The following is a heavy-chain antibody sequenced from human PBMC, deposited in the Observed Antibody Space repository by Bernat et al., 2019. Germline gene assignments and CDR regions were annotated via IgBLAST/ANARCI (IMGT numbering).Heavy chain of an antibody. D-gene: IGHD3-10*01. V-gene: IGHV3-7*03. CDR3: AREISYYYGSGSYVDGEPYFDY. Sequence: EVQLVESGGGLVQPGGSLRLSCAASGFTFSSYWMSWVRQAPGKGLEWVANIKQDGSEKYYVDSVKGRFTISRDNAKNSLYLQMNSLRAEDTAVYYCAREISYYYGSGSYVDGEPYFDYWGQGTLVTVSS. CDR2: IKQDGSEK. J-gene: IGHJ4*02. CDR1: GFTFSSYW.